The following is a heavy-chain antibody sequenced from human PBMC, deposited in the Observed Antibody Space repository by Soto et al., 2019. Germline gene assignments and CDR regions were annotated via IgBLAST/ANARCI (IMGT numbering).Heavy chain of an antibody. V-gene: IGHV1-18*01. Sequence: QVQLVQXGDEVKQPGXSVKVSCKASGSTITAYGISWVRQAPGQGLEWMAWISSHNGNTYYAQNLQGRVTMTTDTSTSTAYMELRSLRSDDTAVYYCASSSIAAAGPFDYWGQGALVTVSS. CDR1: GSTITAYG. D-gene: IGHD6-13*01. CDR2: ISSHNGNT. CDR3: ASSSIAAAGPFDY. J-gene: IGHJ4*02.